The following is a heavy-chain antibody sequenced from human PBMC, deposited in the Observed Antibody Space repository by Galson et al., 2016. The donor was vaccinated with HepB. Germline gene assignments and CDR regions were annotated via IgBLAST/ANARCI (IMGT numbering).Heavy chain of an antibody. D-gene: IGHD5-18*01. J-gene: IGHJ4*02. CDR3: ARGMGYSYGYFDS. Sequence: SLRLSCAASAFTFSDYAIHWVRQAPGKGPEWVAAIWYDGSNKYYADSVKGRFTISRDNSNNTVHVQMNSLRAEDTGLYFCARGMGYSYGYFDSWGQGTLVTVSS. CDR2: IWYDGSNK. CDR1: AFTFSDYA. V-gene: IGHV3-33*08.